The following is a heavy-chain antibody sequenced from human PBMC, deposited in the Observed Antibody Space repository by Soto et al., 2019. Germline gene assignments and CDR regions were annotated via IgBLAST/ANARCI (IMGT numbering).Heavy chain of an antibody. D-gene: IGHD6-13*01. CDR3: ARAAAGRIRREYYYYYGMDG. Sequence: SETLSLTCAVSGGSISSGGYSWSWIRQPPGKGLEWIGYIYYSGSTYYNPSLKSRVTISVDTSKNQFSLKLSSVTAADTAVYYCARAAAGRIRREYYYYYGMDGWGQGTTVTVSS. CDR2: IYYSGST. V-gene: IGHV4-30-2*05. CDR1: GGSISSGGYS. J-gene: IGHJ6*02.